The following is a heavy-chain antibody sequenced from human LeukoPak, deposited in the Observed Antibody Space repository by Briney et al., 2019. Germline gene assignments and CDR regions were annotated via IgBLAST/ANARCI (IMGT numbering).Heavy chain of an antibody. V-gene: IGHV4-59*01. Sequence: PSETLSLTYTVSGGSISPYYWSWIRQPPGKGLEWIGYIYYSGSTNYNPSLKSRVTISVDTSKKQFSLKLNSVTAADTAVYYCARGKGYFDYWGQGTLVTVSS. CDR2: IYYSGST. CDR3: ARGKGYFDY. J-gene: IGHJ4*02. CDR1: GGSISPYY.